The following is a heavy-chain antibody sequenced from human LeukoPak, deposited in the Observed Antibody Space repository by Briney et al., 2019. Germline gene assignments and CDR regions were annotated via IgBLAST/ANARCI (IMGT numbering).Heavy chain of an antibody. D-gene: IGHD7-27*01. J-gene: IGHJ3*02. CDR1: GGSISSYY. CDR2: IYYSGST. CDR3: ARHTLTKLTGGDAFDI. V-gene: IGHV4-59*08. Sequence: SETLSLTCTVSGGSISSYYWSWIRQPPGKGLEWIGYIYYSGSTNYNPSLKSRVTISVDTSKNQFSLKLSSVTAADTAVYYCARHTLTKLTGGDAFDIWGQGTMVTVSS.